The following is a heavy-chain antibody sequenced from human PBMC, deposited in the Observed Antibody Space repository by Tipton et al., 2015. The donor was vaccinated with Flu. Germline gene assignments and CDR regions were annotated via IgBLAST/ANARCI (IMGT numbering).Heavy chain of an antibody. V-gene: IGHV4-38-2*01. J-gene: IGHJ4*02. D-gene: IGHD3-10*02. Sequence: TLSLTCAVSGYSISSGDYWGWIRQPPGKGLEWIGSIYHSGTTYYNPSLKSRLTISVDTSKNQFSLRLSSVTAADTAVYYCARHTGDSVRGVIDYWGQGTLVTVSS. CDR3: ARHTGDSVRGVIDY. CDR1: GYSISSGDY. CDR2: IYHSGTT.